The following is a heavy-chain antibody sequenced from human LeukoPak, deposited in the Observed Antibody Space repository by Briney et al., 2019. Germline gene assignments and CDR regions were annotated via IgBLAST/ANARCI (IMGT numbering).Heavy chain of an antibody. V-gene: IGHV4-4*07. CDR3: ARLLRLGELSTYYFDY. CDR2: IYTSGST. J-gene: IGHJ4*02. CDR1: GGSISSYY. Sequence: SETLSLTCTVSGGSISSYYWSWIRQPAGKGLEWIGRIYTSGSTNYNPSLKSRVTMSVDTSKNQFSLKLSSVTAADTAVYYCARLLRLGELSTYYFDYWGQGTLVTVSS. D-gene: IGHD3-16*02.